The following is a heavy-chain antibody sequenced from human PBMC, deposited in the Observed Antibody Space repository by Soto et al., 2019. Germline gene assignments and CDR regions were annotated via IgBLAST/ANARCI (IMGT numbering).Heavy chain of an antibody. CDR2: IKQDGSEK. CDR1: GFTFSSYW. V-gene: IGHV3-7*01. CDR3: ARLKRSGPTTFDAFDI. J-gene: IGHJ3*02. Sequence: GGSLRLSCAASGFTFSSYWMSWVRQAPGKGLEWVANIKQDGSEKYYVDSVKGRFTISRDNAKNSLYLQMNSLRAEDTAVYYCARLKRSGPTTFDAFDIWGQGTMVTVSS. D-gene: IGHD3-3*01.